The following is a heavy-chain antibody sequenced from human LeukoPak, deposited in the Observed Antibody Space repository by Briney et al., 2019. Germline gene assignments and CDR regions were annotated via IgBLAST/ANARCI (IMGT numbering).Heavy chain of an antibody. V-gene: IGHV1-46*01. Sequence: ASVKVSCKASGYTFTSYYMHWVRQAPGQGLEWMGIINPSGGSTSYAQKFQGRVTMTRDMSTSTVYMELSSLRSEDTAVYYCARERDLTYYYDSSGYSTLNPHYYYMDVWGKGTTVTVSS. CDR1: GYTFTSYY. D-gene: IGHD3-22*01. CDR2: INPSGGST. J-gene: IGHJ6*03. CDR3: ARERDLTYYYDSSGYSTLNPHYYYMDV.